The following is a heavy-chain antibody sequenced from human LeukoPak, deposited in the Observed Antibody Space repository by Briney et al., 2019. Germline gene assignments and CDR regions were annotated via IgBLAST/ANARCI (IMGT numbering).Heavy chain of an antibody. J-gene: IGHJ4*02. CDR3: ARGFYYDFWSGYYVY. CDR2: IIPIFGTA. V-gene: IGHV1-69*05. D-gene: IGHD3-3*01. CDR1: GGTFSSYA. Sequence: SVRVSCKASGGTFSSYAISWVRQAPGQGLEWMGGIIPIFGTANYAQKFQGRVTITTDESTSTAYMELSSLRSEDTAVYYCARGFYYDFWSGYYVYWGQGTLVTVSS.